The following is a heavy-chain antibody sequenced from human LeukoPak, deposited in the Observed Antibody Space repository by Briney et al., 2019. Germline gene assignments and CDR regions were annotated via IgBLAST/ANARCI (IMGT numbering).Heavy chain of an antibody. CDR3: ARGRGTLRYFDWSPSH. CDR2: MNPNSGNT. V-gene: IGHV1-8*03. CDR1: GYTFTSYD. J-gene: IGHJ4*02. D-gene: IGHD3-9*01. Sequence: EASVKVSCKASGYTFTSYDINWVRQATGQGLEWMGWMNPNSGNTGYAQKFQGRVTITRNTSISTAYMELSSLRSEDTAVYYCARGRGTLRYFDWSPSHWGQGTLVTVSS.